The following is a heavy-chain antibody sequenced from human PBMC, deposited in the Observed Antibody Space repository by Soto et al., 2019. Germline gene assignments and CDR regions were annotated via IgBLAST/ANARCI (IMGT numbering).Heavy chain of an antibody. Sequence: GGSLRLSCAASGFTFSSYAMHWVRQAPGKGLEWVAVISYDGSNKYYAASVKGRFTISRDNSKNTLYLQMNSLRAEDTAVYYCARDLFGGWLGEYGMDVWCKGTTVTV. CDR2: ISYDGSNK. CDR1: GFTFSSYA. D-gene: IGHD3-10*01. V-gene: IGHV3-30-3*01. J-gene: IGHJ6*04. CDR3: ARDLFGGWLGEYGMDV.